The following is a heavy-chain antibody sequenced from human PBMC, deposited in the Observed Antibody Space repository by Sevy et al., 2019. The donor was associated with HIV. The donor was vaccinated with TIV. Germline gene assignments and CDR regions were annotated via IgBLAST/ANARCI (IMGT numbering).Heavy chain of an antibody. J-gene: IGHJ6*02. CDR3: AREGDYYGSGAYGMDV. CDR2: INPNSGGT. D-gene: IGHD3-10*01. Sequence: ASVKVSCKASGYTFTGYYMHWVRQAPGQGLEWMGWINPNSGGTNYAQKFQGRVTMTRDTSISTAYMELSRLRSDDTAGYYCAREGDYYGSGAYGMDVWGQGTTVTVSS. V-gene: IGHV1-2*02. CDR1: GYTFTGYY.